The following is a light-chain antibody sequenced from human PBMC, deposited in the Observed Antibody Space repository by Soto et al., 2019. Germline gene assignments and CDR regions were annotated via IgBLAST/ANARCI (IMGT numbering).Light chain of an antibody. Sequence: QSVLTQPPSASGSPGQSVTISCTGTSSDVGGYNYVSWYQQHPGKAPKLMIYEVSKRPSGVPDRFSGSKSGNTASLTVSGLQAEDEADYYCSSYAGTQGYVFGTGTKLTVL. CDR3: SSYAGTQGYV. J-gene: IGLJ1*01. CDR1: SSDVGGYNY. CDR2: EVS. V-gene: IGLV2-8*01.